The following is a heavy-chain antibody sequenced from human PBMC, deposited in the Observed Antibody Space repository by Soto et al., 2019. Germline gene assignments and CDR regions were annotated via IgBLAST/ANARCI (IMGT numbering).Heavy chain of an antibody. CDR3: ARGVVPRGIDWFDP. D-gene: IGHD2-2*01. V-gene: IGHV4-31*03. J-gene: IGHJ5*02. Sequence: SETLSLTCTVSGGSISSGGYYWSWIRQHPGKGLEWIGYIYYSGSTYYNPSLKSRVTISVDTSKNQFSLKLSSVTAADTAVYYCARGVVPRGIDWFDPWGQGTLVTVSS. CDR2: IYYSGST. CDR1: GGSISSGGYY.